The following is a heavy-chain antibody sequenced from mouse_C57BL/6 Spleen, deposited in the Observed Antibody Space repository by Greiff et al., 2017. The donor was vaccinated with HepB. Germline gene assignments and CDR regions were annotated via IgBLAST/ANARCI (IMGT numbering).Heavy chain of an antibody. CDR2: INYDGSST. CDR3: ARDGDDGYYDY. D-gene: IGHD2-3*01. CDR1: GFTFSDYY. J-gene: IGHJ2*01. Sequence: EVMLVESEGGLVQPGSSMKLSCTASGFTFSDYYMAWVRQVPEKGLEWVANINYDGSSTYYLDSLKSRFIISRDNAKNILYLQMSSLKSEDTATYYCARDGDDGYYDYWGQGTTLTVSS. V-gene: IGHV5-16*01.